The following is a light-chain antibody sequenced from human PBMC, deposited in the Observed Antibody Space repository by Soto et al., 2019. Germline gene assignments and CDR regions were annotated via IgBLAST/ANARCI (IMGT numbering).Light chain of an antibody. V-gene: IGLV2-14*01. CDR3: CSYVDTDTWV. CDR1: SSDVGGHNY. J-gene: IGLJ3*02. CDR2: EVS. Sequence: QSVLTQPASVSGSPGQSITISCTGTSSDVGGHNYVSWYQQHPGKAPKLMIYEVSNRPSGVSSRFSGSKSGNTASLTISGLQAEDEADYYCCSYVDTDTWVFGGGTKLTVL.